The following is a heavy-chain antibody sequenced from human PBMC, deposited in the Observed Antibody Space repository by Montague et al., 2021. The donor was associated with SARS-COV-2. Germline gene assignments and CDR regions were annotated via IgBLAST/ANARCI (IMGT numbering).Heavy chain of an antibody. D-gene: IGHD3-9*01. CDR1: GGSISSGSYY. Sequence: TLSLTCTASGGSISSGSYYWNWIRQPAGKGLEWIGRIYTSGSTNYNPSLKSRVTISVDTSKNQFSLKLSSVTAADTAVDYCARESLHLTGYYNDYFDYWGQGTLVTVSS. J-gene: IGHJ4*02. CDR2: IYTSGST. V-gene: IGHV4-61*02. CDR3: ARESLHLTGYYNDYFDY.